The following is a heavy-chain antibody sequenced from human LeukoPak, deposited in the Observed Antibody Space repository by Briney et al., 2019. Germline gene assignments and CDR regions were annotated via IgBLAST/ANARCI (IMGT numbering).Heavy chain of an antibody. CDR3: ATQGCTSFSCYTVAR. D-gene: IGHD2-2*02. V-gene: IGHV5-51*01. CDR2: MHPGSSET. CDR1: GYSFTNNW. Sequence: GESLEISCKASGYSFTNNWIGWVRQMSGKGLEWVGIMHPGSSETRYSPSFQGRVTISVDKSLSSAFLQWSSLKASDSGMYFCATQGCTSFSCYTVARWGQGTLVTVSS. J-gene: IGHJ4*02.